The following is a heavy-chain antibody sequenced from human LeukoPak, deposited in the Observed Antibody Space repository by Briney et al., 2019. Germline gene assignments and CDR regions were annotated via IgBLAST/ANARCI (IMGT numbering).Heavy chain of an antibody. D-gene: IGHD6-19*01. CDR2: IYPGDSDT. CDR1: GYSFTSYW. Sequence: GESLKVSCKGSGYSFTSYWIGWVRQMPGKGLEWMGIIYPGDSDTRYSPSFQGQVTISADKSISTAYLQWSSLKASDTAMYYCARLADGYSSGWNFDYWGQGTLVTVSS. CDR3: ARLADGYSSGWNFDY. J-gene: IGHJ4*02. V-gene: IGHV5-51*01.